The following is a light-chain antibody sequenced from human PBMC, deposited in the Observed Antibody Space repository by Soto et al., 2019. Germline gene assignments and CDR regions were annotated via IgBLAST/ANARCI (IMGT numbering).Light chain of an antibody. V-gene: IGKV3-20*01. Sequence: EIVLTQSPGTLSLSPGERATLSCRASQSVSSSYLAWYQQKPGQAPRLLINGASSRATGIPDRFSGSGSGTDFTLTISRLEPEDCAVYYCQQYGRSPWTFGQGNKVEIK. CDR1: QSVSSSY. CDR2: GAS. CDR3: QQYGRSPWT. J-gene: IGKJ1*01.